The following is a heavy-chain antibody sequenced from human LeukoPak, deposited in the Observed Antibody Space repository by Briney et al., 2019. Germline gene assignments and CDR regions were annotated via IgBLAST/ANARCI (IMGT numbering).Heavy chain of an antibody. Sequence: PGGSLRLSCAASGFTFSNAWMNWVRQAPGKGLEWVALIWHDGSNKYYGDSVKDRFTISRDNSKNTLYLQMDSLRDEDTAVYYCARDRGYTYGHPLDYWGQGTLVTVSS. CDR3: ARDRGYTYGHPLDY. CDR2: IWHDGSNK. V-gene: IGHV3-33*08. D-gene: IGHD5-18*01. CDR1: GFTFSNAW. J-gene: IGHJ4*02.